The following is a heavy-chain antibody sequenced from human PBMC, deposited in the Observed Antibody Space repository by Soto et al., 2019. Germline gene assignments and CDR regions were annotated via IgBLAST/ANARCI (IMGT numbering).Heavy chain of an antibody. D-gene: IGHD2-15*01. CDR1: GDSISSYY. V-gene: IGHV4-59*01. J-gene: IGHJ6*02. CDR3: ARGSDGYCSGGSCYSYYYYGMDV. CDR2: IYYSGST. Sequence: SETLSLTCTVSGDSISSYYWSWIRQPPGKGLEWIGYIYYSGSTNYNPSLKSRVTISVDTSKNQFSLKLSSVTAADTAVYYCARGSDGYCSGGSCYSYYYYGMDVWGQGTTVTVSS.